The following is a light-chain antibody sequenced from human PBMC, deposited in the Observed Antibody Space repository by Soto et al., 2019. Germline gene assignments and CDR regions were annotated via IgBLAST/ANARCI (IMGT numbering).Light chain of an antibody. CDR3: EQYGRSPRT. V-gene: IGKV3-20*01. Sequence: EIVLTQSPGTLSLSPGERATLSCRASQSVSSSYLAWYQQKPGQAPRLLIYGASSRATGIPDRFSGSGSGKAFTLTISRLEPEDFEVYSCEQYGRSPRTFGQGTKLEIK. J-gene: IGKJ2*01. CDR1: QSVSSSY. CDR2: GAS.